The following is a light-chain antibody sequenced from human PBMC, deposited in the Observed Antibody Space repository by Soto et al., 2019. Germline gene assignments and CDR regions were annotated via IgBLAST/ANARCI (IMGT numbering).Light chain of an antibody. CDR3: QQYNSYALT. J-gene: IGKJ4*01. Sequence: DIQMTQSPSTLSASVGDRVTITCRASQSINSWLAWYQQKPGKAPKVLIYKASSLESGVPSRFSGSGSGTEFTLTISSLQPDDFATYYCQQYNSYALTFGGGTKVEIK. CDR1: QSINSW. V-gene: IGKV1-5*03. CDR2: KAS.